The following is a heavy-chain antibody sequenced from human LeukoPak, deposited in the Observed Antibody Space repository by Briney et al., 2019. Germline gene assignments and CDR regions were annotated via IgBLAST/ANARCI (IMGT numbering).Heavy chain of an antibody. CDR1: GYTLTDLS. Sequence: ASVKVSCKISGYTLTDLSMHWVRQAPGKGLEWMGRFDPEDGEKIYAQKLQGRVTMTEDTSADTAYMELYSPRSEDTAVYYCATGPIDMIVDYLLYWGQGTLVTVSS. CDR2: FDPEDGEK. J-gene: IGHJ4*02. D-gene: IGHD3-16*01. V-gene: IGHV1-24*01. CDR3: ATGPIDMIVDYLLY.